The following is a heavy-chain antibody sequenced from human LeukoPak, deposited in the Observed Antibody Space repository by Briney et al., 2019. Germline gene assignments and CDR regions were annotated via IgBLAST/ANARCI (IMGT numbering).Heavy chain of an antibody. CDR2: IKQDGSEK. J-gene: IGHJ4*02. D-gene: IGHD3-22*01. CDR3: ARAGDYDSSGYYFDY. V-gene: IGHV3-7*01. Sequence: GGSLRLSCAASGFTFSSYWMSWVRQAPGKGLEWVANIKQDGSEKYYVDSVKGRFTISRDNAKNSLYLQMNSLRAEDTAVYYCARAGDYDSSGYYFDYWGQGTLITVSS. CDR1: GFTFSSYW.